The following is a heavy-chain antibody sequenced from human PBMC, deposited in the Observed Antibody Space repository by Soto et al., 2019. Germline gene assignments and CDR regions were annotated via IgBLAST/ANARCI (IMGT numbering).Heavy chain of an antibody. J-gene: IGHJ4*02. CDR2: IYYSGST. CDR1: GGSVSSGGYY. V-gene: IGHV4-61*08. CDR3: GRAGSYRYYDY. Sequence: QVQLQESGPGLVKPSETLSLTCSVSGGSVSSGGYYWSWIRQPPGKGLEWLGCIYYSGSTNYNPPLISRVTMSLDKSKNQFSLKLNSVAAADTAVYFCGRAGSYRYYDYWGQGTLGTVSS. D-gene: IGHD3-10*01.